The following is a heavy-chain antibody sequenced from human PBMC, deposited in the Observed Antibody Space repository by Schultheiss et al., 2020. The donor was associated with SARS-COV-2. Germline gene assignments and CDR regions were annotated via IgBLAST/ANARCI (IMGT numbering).Heavy chain of an antibody. CDR2: IYYSGST. J-gene: IGHJ4*02. CDR1: GGSISSYY. Sequence: SETLSLTCTVSGGSISSYYWSWIRQPPGKGLEWIGYIYYSGSTNYNPSLKSRVTISVDTSKNQFSLKLTSVTAADTAVYYCASGIATAGPFDYWGQGTLVTVSS. V-gene: IGHV4-59*12. CDR3: ASGIATAGPFDY. D-gene: IGHD6-13*01.